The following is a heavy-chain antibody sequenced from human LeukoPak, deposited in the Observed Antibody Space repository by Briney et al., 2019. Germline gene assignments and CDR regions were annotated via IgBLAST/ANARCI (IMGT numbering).Heavy chain of an antibody. CDR2: IYSGGST. CDR3: ARGFGYSNNYYFDY. V-gene: IGHV3-66*01. D-gene: IGHD6-13*01. CDR1: GFTVSSNY. J-gene: IGHJ4*02. Sequence: GGSLRLSCAASGFTVSSNYMSWVRQAPGKGLEWVSVIYSGGSTYYADSEKGRFTISRDNSKNTLYLQMNSLRAEDTAVYYCARGFGYSNNYYFDYWGQGTLVTVSS.